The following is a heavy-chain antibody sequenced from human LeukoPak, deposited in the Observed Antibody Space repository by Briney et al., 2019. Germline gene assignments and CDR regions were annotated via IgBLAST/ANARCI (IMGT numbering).Heavy chain of an antibody. CDR1: RFTFRRYW. Sequence: GSLRLSCAASRFTFRRYWMGWVRQAPGKGLEWVANIKPDGSGKYYVGSVKGRFTISRDNSKNTLYLQMNSLRAEDTAVYYCAKDLGAVAGIGLDYWGQGTLVTVSS. CDR3: AKDLGAVAGIGLDY. D-gene: IGHD6-19*01. J-gene: IGHJ4*02. CDR2: IKPDGSGK. V-gene: IGHV3-7*01.